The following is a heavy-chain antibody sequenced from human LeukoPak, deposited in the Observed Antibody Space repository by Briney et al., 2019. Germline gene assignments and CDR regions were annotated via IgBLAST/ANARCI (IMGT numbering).Heavy chain of an antibody. V-gene: IGHV1-2*02. D-gene: IGHD4-17*01. CDR2: IKPNSGGT. Sequence: ASVTLSFTASGSGCTGCYIHWWRQAPRHAREGMGWIKPNSGGTNYAQKFQRRVTMTRDTSISTAYMELSRLRSDDTAVYYCARVEHDYGDGWGQGTPVTVSS. CDR3: ARVEHDYGDG. CDR1: GSGCTGCY. J-gene: IGHJ4*02.